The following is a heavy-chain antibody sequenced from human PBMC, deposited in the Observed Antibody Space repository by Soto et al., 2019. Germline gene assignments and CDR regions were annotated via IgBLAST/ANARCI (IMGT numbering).Heavy chain of an antibody. CDR3: ATPLLDYYDSSGYQPGY. V-gene: IGHV1-46*01. J-gene: IGHJ4*02. D-gene: IGHD3-22*01. CDR2: INPSGGST. Sequence: ASVKVSCKASGYTFTSYYMHWVRHAPGQGLEWMGIINPSGGSTSYAQKFQGRVTMTRDTSTSTVYMELSSLRSEDTAVYYCATPLLDYYDSSGYQPGYWGQGTLVTVSS. CDR1: GYTFTSYY.